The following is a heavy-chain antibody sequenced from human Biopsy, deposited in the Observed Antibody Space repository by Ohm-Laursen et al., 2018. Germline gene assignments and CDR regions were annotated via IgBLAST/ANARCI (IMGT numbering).Heavy chain of an antibody. CDR1: GDSISSYY. CDR3: ARDRGYYSDRTVPGYFDL. CDR2: VYYTGST. Sequence: SGTLSLTCTVSGDSISSYYWSWIRQSPGKGLEWIGYVYYTGSTGYNPSLQSRVTISVDTSKNHFSLRLRSVTPADTAIYYCARDRGYYSDRTVPGYFDLWGRGTLVTVSS. J-gene: IGHJ2*01. V-gene: IGHV4-59*01. D-gene: IGHD3-22*01.